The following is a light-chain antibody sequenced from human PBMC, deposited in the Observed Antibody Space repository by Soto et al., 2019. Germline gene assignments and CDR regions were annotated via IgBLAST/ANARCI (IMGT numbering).Light chain of an antibody. Sequence: DIQMTQSPSSLSASVGDRVTITCQASQDIRNYLNWYQQKPGKAPKLLIYDASYLETGVPSRFSGGGSGTDFTFTIDSLQPEDIATYYCQQYVDFPQTFGQGTKLEIK. V-gene: IGKV1-33*01. CDR3: QQYVDFPQT. CDR1: QDIRNY. CDR2: DAS. J-gene: IGKJ2*01.